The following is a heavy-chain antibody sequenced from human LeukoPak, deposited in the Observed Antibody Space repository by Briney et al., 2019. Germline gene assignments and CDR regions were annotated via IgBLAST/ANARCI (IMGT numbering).Heavy chain of an antibody. CDR2: ISGSGGSS. J-gene: IGHJ3*01. CDR1: GFTFSTSA. Sequence: GGSLRLSCAASGFTFSTSAMSWVRQAPGQGLEWVSGISGSGGSSYHADSVKGRFTISRDNSKNTLYLQMNSLRAEDTAVYYCAKDVEAVAGTEVGVWGQGTMVTVSS. D-gene: IGHD6-19*01. V-gene: IGHV3-23*01. CDR3: AKDVEAVAGTEVGV.